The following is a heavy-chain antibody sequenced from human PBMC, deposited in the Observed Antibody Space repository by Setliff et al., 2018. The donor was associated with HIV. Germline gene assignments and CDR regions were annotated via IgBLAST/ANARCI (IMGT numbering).Heavy chain of an antibody. CDR2: ISTSGADT. CDR3: AGEGSHSGSVY. Sequence: GGSLRLSCAASGFTVSSNYMSWVRQAPGKGLEWVSTISTSGADTYDAHSMKGRFTISRDNSKNMLYLQMNSLRREDTAVYYCAGEGSHSGSVYWGQGTLVTVSS. D-gene: IGHD5-12*01. CDR1: GFTVSSNY. J-gene: IGHJ4*02. V-gene: IGHV3-66*02.